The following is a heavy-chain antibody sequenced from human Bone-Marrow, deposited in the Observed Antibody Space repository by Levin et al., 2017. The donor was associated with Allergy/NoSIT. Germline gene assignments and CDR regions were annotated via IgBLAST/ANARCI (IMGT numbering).Heavy chain of an antibody. J-gene: IGHJ4*02. D-gene: IGHD2-8*01. Sequence: SCEVSGITLNDDWIHWVRQAPAKGLVWVSRVNSDGSRTNYGDSVKGRFTISRDNARNALYLQMNSLRAEDTAVYYCARSHNNGFDYWGQGSLVTVSS. CDR2: VNSDGSRT. CDR3: ARSHNNGFDY. CDR1: GITLNDDW. V-gene: IGHV3-74*01.